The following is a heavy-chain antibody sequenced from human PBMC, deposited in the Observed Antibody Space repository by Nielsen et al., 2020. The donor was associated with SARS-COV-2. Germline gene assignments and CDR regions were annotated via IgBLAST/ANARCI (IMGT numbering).Heavy chain of an antibody. CDR2: FDPQDGEA. D-gene: IGHD1/OR15-1a*01. V-gene: IGHV1-24*01. Sequence: ASVKVSCKVPGDTLTQLSMHWVRQAPGKGLEWMGEFDPQDGEATYAQKFQGSVTLTRDTSTSTVYMELSSLRTEDTAVYYCARDLGGTGDYYYGMDVWGQGTTVTVSS. J-gene: IGHJ6*02. CDR3: ARDLGGTGDYYYGMDV. CDR1: GDTLTQLS.